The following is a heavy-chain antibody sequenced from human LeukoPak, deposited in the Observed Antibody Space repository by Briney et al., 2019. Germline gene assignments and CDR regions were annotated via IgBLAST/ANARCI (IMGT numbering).Heavy chain of an antibody. CDR3: ARGYGDNSGAFDI. J-gene: IGHJ3*02. CDR2: IYYSGRT. CDR1: GGSIMAAAYS. V-gene: IGHV4-30-2*01. Sequence: SETLSLTCTVSGGSIMAAAYSWGWIRQPPGKGLEWIGYIYYSGRTYYNPSLKSRVTISLDRSKNQFSLKLSSVTAADTAVYFCARGYGDNSGAFDIWGQGTLVTVSS. D-gene: IGHD4-23*01.